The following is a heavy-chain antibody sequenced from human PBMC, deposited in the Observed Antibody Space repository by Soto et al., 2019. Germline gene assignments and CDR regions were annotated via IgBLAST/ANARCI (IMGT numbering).Heavy chain of an antibody. CDR1: GGSISSYY. J-gene: IGHJ3*02. CDR3: AGAYYYDSSGYSI. V-gene: IGHV4-59*01. D-gene: IGHD3-22*01. CDR2: IYYSGST. Sequence: SETLSLTCTVSGGSISSYYWSWIRQPPGKGLEWIGYIYYSGSTNYNPPLKSRVTMSVDTSKNQFSLKLSSVTAADTAVYYCAGAYYYDSSGYSIWGQGTMVTVSS.